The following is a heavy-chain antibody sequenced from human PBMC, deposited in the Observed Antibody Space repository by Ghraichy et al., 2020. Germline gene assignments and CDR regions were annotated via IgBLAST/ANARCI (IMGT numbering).Heavy chain of an antibody. CDR2: IYYSGST. CDR3: ASRGRFGVCSSTSCYPDY. D-gene: IGHD2-2*01. V-gene: IGHV4-39*01. CDR1: GGSISSSSYY. J-gene: IGHJ4*02. Sequence: SETLSLTCTVSGGSISSSSYYWGWIRQPPGKGLEWIGSIYYSGSTYYNPSLKSRVTISVDTSKNQFSLKLSSVTAADTAVYYCASRGRFGVCSSTSCYPDYWGQGTLVTVSS.